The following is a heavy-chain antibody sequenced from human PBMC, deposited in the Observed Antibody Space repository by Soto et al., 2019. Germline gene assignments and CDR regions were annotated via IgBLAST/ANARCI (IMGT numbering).Heavy chain of an antibody. CDR1: GYTFTSYG. V-gene: IGHV1-18*04. CDR3: ARWTHLEWLLYSGFDY. Sequence: QVQLVQSGAEVKKPGASVKVSCKASGYTFTSYGISWVRQAPGQGLEWMGWISAYNGNTNYAQKLQGRVTMTTDTSTSTAYMELRSLRSDDTAGYYCARWTHLEWLLYSGFDYWGQGTLVTVSS. CDR2: ISAYNGNT. J-gene: IGHJ4*02. D-gene: IGHD3-3*01.